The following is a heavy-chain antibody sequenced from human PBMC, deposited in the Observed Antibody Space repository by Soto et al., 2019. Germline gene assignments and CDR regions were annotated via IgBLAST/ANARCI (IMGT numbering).Heavy chain of an antibody. Sequence: QVQLVESGGGVVQPGRSLRLSCAASGFTFSSYGMHWVRQAPGKGLEWVAVISYDGSNKYYAASVKGRFTISRDNSKKTLYLQMNSLRAEDTAVYYCAKEVWSGPMDVWGQGTTVTVSS. CDR2: ISYDGSNK. CDR3: AKEVWSGPMDV. CDR1: GFTFSSYG. J-gene: IGHJ6*02. D-gene: IGHD3-3*01. V-gene: IGHV3-30*18.